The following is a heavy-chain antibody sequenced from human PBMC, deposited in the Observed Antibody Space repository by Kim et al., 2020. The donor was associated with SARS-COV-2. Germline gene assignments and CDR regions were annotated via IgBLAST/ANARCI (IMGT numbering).Heavy chain of an antibody. D-gene: IGHD3-3*01. CDR3: AREVWIFGLIAHTYYF. J-gene: IGHJ4*01. CDR2: IHSSGAT. V-gene: IGHV4-30-4*01. CDR1: GGSISSADYY. Sequence: SETLSLTCTVSGGSISSADYYWSWIRQSPGKDPEWIGYIHSSGATNYNPSLKTRVTMSQDTAKRQFSLNLTSVTAADTAIYYRAREVWIFGLIAHTYYF.